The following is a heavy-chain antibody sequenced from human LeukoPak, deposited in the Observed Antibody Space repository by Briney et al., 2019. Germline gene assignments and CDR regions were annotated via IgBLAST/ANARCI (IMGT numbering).Heavy chain of an antibody. CDR3: ARDRYFDWFHAFDI. D-gene: IGHD3-9*01. V-gene: IGHV4-59*01. CDR1: GGSISSYY. Sequence: SETLSLTCTVSGGSISSYYWSWVRQPPGKGLEWIGYIYYSGSTNYNPSLKSRLTISLDTSKNQFSLKLTSVTAADTAVYYCARDRYFDWFHAFDIWGQGTMVTVSS. CDR2: IYYSGST. J-gene: IGHJ3*02.